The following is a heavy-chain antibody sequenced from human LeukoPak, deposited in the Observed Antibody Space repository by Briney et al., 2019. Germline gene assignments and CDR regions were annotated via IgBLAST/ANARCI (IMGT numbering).Heavy chain of an antibody. CDR1: GGTFSSYA. D-gene: IGHD3-22*01. CDR2: IIPIFGTA. Sequence: SVKVSCKASGGTFSSYAISWVRQAPGQGLEWTGGIIPIFGTANYAQKFQGRVTITADESTSTAYMELSSLRSEDTAVYYCASSMYYYDSSGYLWFDPWGQGTLVTVSS. CDR3: ASSMYYYDSSGYLWFDP. V-gene: IGHV1-69*13. J-gene: IGHJ5*02.